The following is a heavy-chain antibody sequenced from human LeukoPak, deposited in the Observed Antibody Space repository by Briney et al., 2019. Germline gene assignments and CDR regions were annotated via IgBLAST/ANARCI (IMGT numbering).Heavy chain of an antibody. CDR1: GFTFSSYW. J-gene: IGHJ4*02. CDR2: VTGSGGSS. CDR3: AKEGIAAPLYYFDY. V-gene: IGHV3-23*01. Sequence: SGGSLRLSCAASGFTFSSYWMSWVRQAPGKGLEWVSTVTGSGGSSYYVDSVKGRFTISRDNSKNTLFLQMNSLRAEDTAVYYCAKEGIAAPLYYFDYWGQGNLVTVSS. D-gene: IGHD6-13*01.